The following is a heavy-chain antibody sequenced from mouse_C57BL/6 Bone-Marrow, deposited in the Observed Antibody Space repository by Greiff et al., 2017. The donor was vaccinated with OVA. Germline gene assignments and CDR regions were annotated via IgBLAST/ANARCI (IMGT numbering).Heavy chain of an antibody. J-gene: IGHJ3*01. Sequence: VQLQQSGAELARPGASVKLSCKASGYTFTSYGISWVKQRTGQGLEWIGEIYPRSGNNYYNEKFKGKATLTADKSSSTAYMELRSLTSEDSAVYFCARARSNYVSWFAYWGQGTLVTVSA. CDR2: IYPRSGNN. D-gene: IGHD2-5*01. CDR3: ARARSNYVSWFAY. V-gene: IGHV1-81*01. CDR1: GYTFTSYG.